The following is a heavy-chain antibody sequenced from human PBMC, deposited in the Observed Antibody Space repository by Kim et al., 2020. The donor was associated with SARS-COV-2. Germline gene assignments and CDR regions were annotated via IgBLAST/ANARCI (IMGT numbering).Heavy chain of an antibody. CDR2: INHSGST. D-gene: IGHD6-19*01. CDR1: GGSFSGYY. Sequence: SETLSLTCAVYGGSFSGYYWSWIRQPPGKGLEWIGEINHSGSTNYNPSLKSRVTISVDTSKNQFSLKLSSVTAADTAVYYCARGRGYSSGLQGMGWFDPWGQGTLVTVSS. V-gene: IGHV4-34*01. J-gene: IGHJ5*02. CDR3: ARGRGYSSGLQGMGWFDP.